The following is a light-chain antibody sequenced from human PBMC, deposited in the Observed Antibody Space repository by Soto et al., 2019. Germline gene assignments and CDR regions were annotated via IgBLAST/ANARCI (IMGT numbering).Light chain of an antibody. CDR3: QSYDSSLSGAV. V-gene: IGLV1-40*01. Sequence: QSVLTQPPSVSGAPGPRVTISCTGSSSNIGAGYDVHWYQQLPGTAPKLLIYGNSNRPSGVPDRFSGSKSGTSASLAITGLQAEDAADYYCQSYDSSLSGAVFGGGTQLTVL. CDR1: SSNIGAGYD. CDR2: GNS. J-gene: IGLJ3*02.